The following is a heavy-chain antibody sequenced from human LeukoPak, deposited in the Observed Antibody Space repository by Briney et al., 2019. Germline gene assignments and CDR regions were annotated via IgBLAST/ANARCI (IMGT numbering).Heavy chain of an antibody. CDR3: TKRSPEGAYYFDS. Sequence: GGSLRLSCAASGFTFSNAWITWVRQAPGKGLDWVSSVSYSGATTYYADSVKGRFTISRDNSKNTLYLQMNSLRAEDAALYYCTKRSPEGAYYFDSWGQGTLVTVSS. CDR1: GFTFSNAW. D-gene: IGHD3-16*01. V-gene: IGHV3-23*01. CDR2: VSYSGATT. J-gene: IGHJ4*02.